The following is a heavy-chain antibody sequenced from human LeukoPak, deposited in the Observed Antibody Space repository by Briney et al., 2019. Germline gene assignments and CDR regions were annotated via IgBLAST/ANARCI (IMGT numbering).Heavy chain of an antibody. Sequence: SETLSLTCTVSGGSISSYNWCWIQKPPGKVQEGMGYIYYSGSTNYNPSLKSRVTISVDTSKNQFSLKLSSVTAADTAVYYCATDSSGRHPHAFDIWGQGTMVTVSS. CDR3: ATDSSGRHPHAFDI. J-gene: IGHJ3*02. V-gene: IGHV4-59*08. CDR1: GGSISSYN. CDR2: IYYSGST. D-gene: IGHD3-22*01.